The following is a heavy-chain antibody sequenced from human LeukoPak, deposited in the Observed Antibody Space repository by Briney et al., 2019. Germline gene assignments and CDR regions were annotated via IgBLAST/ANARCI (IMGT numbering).Heavy chain of an antibody. J-gene: IGHJ4*02. CDR2: IVPIFGTA. CDR3: ARGGHDISGPPEVY. V-gene: IGHV1-69*13. CDR1: GGTFSSYA. D-gene: IGHD3-22*01. Sequence: SVKASCKASGGTFSSYAISWVRQAPGQRLEWMGGIVPIFGTAIYAQKFQGRVAITADESTGTAYMELSSLRSEDTALYYCARGGHDISGPPEVYWGQGTLVTVSS.